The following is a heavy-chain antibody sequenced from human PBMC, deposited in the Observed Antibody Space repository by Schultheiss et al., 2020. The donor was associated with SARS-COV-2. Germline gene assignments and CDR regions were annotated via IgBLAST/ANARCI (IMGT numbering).Heavy chain of an antibody. CDR2: ISYDGSNK. CDR3: AREWPGLWFGLQDY. CDR1: GFTFSNAW. J-gene: IGHJ4*02. V-gene: IGHV3-30*03. D-gene: IGHD3-10*01. Sequence: GGSLRLSCAASGFTFSNAWMSWVRQAPGKGLEWVAVISYDGSNKYYADSVKGRFTISRDNSKKTLYLQMNSLRAEDTAVYYCAREWPGLWFGLQDYWGQGTLVTVSS.